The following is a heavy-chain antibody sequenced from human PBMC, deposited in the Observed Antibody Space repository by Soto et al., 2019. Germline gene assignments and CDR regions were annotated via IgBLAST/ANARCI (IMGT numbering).Heavy chain of an antibody. CDR2: ISAYNGNI. D-gene: IGHD6-13*01. Sequence: ASXKGSGQACAYSFTNDGISCLRQAPGQGLEWMGWISAYNGNINYAQKFRGRVTMTTDTSTSSAYLEVRSLRSDDTAVYYCARSGSSWNLREFDSWAQRTLVTVSS. CDR3: ARSGSSWNLREFDS. J-gene: IGHJ4*02. V-gene: IGHV1-18*01. CDR1: AYSFTNDG.